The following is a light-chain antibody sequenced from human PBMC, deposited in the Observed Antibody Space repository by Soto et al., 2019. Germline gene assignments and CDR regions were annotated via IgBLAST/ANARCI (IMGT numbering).Light chain of an antibody. Sequence: EIVLTQSPGTLSLSPGESATLSCRASQTISSSYLAWYQHKPGQAPRLLIYGASSRATGIPDRFSGSGSGTDFTLTISRLEPEDFAVYYCQQYGGSPLYTFGQGTKLEIK. V-gene: IGKV3-20*01. CDR3: QQYGGSPLYT. J-gene: IGKJ2*01. CDR2: GAS. CDR1: QTISSSY.